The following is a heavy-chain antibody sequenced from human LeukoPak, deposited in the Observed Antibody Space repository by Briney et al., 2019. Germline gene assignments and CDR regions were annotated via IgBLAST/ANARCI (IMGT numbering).Heavy chain of an antibody. D-gene: IGHD2-2*01. J-gene: IGHJ6*04. CDR1: GGSISSYY. CDR2: IYYSGST. Sequence: SETLSLTCTVSGGSISSYYWSWIRQPPGKGLEWLGYIYYSGSTNYNPSLKSRVTISVDTSKNQFSLKLSSVTAADTAVYYCAREGVPAANYYGMDVWGKGTTVTVSS. CDR3: AREGVPAANYYGMDV. V-gene: IGHV4-59*01.